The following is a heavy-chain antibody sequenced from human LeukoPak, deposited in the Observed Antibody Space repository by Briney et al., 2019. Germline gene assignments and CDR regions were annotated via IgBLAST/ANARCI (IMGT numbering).Heavy chain of an antibody. J-gene: IGHJ4*02. CDR3: ARDPIVGAPHFDY. CDR1: GFTFSSYA. D-gene: IGHD1-26*01. V-gene: IGHV3-30*04. Sequence: GGSLRLSCSASGFTFSSYAMHWVRQAPGKGLEWVAVISYDGSNKYYADSVKGRFTISRDNSKNTLYLQMNSLRAEDTAVYYCARDPIVGAPHFDYWGQGTLVTVSS. CDR2: ISYDGSNK.